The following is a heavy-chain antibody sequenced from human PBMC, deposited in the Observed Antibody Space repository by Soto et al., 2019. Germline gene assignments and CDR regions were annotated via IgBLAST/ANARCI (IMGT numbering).Heavy chain of an antibody. J-gene: IGHJ2*01. CDR2: INHSGST. CDR1: GGSFSGYY. V-gene: IGHV4-34*01. D-gene: IGHD2-15*01. CDR3: ARVLLVPFDL. Sequence: QVQLQQWGAGLLKPSETLSLTCAVYGGSFSGYYWSWIRQPPGKGLEWIGEINHSGSTNYNPSLKSRVTISVDTSKNQFSRKLSSVTAADTAVYYCARVLLVPFDLWGRGTLVTVSS.